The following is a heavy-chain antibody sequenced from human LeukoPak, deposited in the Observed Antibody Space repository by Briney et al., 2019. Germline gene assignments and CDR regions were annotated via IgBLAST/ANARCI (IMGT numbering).Heavy chain of an antibody. CDR2: ISVYNGNT. CDR1: GYTFTSYG. D-gene: IGHD5-24*01. J-gene: IGHJ3*01. Sequence: ASVKVSCKASGYTFTSYGISWVRQAPGQGLEWMGWISVYNGNTNYAQKFQGRVTLTRDTSTSKVYMDLNSLRSEDTAVYYCALLGGPTTTRDFDVWGQGTMVTVSS. V-gene: IGHV1-18*01. CDR3: ALLGGPTTTRDFDV.